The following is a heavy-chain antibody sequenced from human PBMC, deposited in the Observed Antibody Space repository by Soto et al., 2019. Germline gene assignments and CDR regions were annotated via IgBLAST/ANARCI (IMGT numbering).Heavy chain of an antibody. CDR3: ARTGDGHHDFLDY. J-gene: IGHJ4*02. Sequence: VHLEESGGGLVQPGGSLRLSCAASGFTFSSYWMNWVRQAPGKGLEWVANINQDGNEDNLLDSVKGRFTISRDNSKNSLCVQMNSLRVDDTAVYYCARTGDGHHDFLDYWGQGALVSVSS. V-gene: IGHV3-7*01. D-gene: IGHD1-26*01. CDR2: INQDGNED. CDR1: GFTFSSYW.